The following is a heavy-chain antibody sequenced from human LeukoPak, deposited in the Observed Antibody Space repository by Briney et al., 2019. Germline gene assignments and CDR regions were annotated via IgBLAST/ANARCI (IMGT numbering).Heavy chain of an antibody. J-gene: IGHJ4*02. Sequence: PGRSLRLSCAASGFTFSSYGMHWVRQAPGKGLEGVAVIWYDGSNKYYADSVKGRFTISRDNSKNTLYLQMNSLRAEDTAVYYCAREDSAELWLTLDYWGQGTLVTVSS. CDR3: AREDSAELWLTLDY. D-gene: IGHD5-18*01. CDR1: GFTFSSYG. CDR2: IWYDGSNK. V-gene: IGHV3-33*01.